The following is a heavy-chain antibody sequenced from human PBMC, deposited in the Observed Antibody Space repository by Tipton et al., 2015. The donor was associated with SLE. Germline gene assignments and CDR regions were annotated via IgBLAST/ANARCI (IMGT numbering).Heavy chain of an antibody. J-gene: IGHJ4*02. CDR1: GFTFGQYA. CDR3: APEQLPGGY. Sequence: VQLVQSGGGLVQPGGSLRLSCAASGFTFGQYAMHWVRQAPGKGLDWVALVSFDGSDKYYADSVKGRFTISRDNSKNTLYLQMNSLRAEDTAVYYCAPEQLPGGYWGQGTLVTVSS. CDR2: VSFDGSDK. D-gene: IGHD6-13*01. V-gene: IGHV3-30-3*01.